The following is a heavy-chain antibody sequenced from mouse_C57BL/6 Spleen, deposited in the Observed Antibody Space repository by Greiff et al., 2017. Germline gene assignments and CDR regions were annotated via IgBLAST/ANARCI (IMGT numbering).Heavy chain of an antibody. CDR1: GYTFTSYW. J-gene: IGHJ4*01. CDR3: ARRITTVVAPLRYAMDY. CDR2: IDPSDSYT. D-gene: IGHD1-1*01. V-gene: IGHV1-69*01. Sequence: QVQLQQPGAELVMPGASVKLSCKASGYTFTSYWMHWVKQRPGPGLEWIGEIDPSDSYTNYNQKFKGKSTLTVDKSSSTAYMQLSSLTSEDSAVYYCARRITTVVAPLRYAMDYWGQGTSVTVSS.